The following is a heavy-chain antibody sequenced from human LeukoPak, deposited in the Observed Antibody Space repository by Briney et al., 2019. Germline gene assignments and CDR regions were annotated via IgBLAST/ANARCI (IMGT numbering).Heavy chain of an antibody. Sequence: GRSHRLSCAVSGISLGNSGMSWVSQARRNGLGWHAGISGSGGGTNYADSVKGRFTLSRDNSKNTLYLQMNSLRAEDTAVYYCAGVESSSGYYYFDYWGQGTLVTVSS. CDR3: AGVESSSGYYYFDY. CDR1: GISLGNSG. CDR2: ISGSGGGT. V-gene: IGHV3-23*01. J-gene: IGHJ4*02. D-gene: IGHD3-22*01.